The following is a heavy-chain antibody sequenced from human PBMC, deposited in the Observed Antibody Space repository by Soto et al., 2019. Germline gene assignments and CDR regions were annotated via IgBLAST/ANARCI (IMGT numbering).Heavy chain of an antibody. CDR3: ARGDYDFWSGYPLDV. V-gene: IGHV6-1*01. CDR2: TYYRSKWYN. J-gene: IGHJ6*02. Sequence: SRTPLLTCHIYGNSVSRNRAAWNWIWQSPSRAPEWLGRTYYRSKWYNDYAASVQSRITNHPDPSKNQFSLQLNSVTPEDTAVHYCARGDYDFWSGYPLDVWGQGTTVTDSS. D-gene: IGHD3-3*01. CDR1: GNSVSRNRAA.